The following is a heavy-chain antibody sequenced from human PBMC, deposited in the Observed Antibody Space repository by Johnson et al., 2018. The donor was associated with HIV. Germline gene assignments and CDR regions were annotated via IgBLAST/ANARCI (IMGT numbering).Heavy chain of an antibody. J-gene: IGHJ3*02. CDR2: IRYDGSNK. CDR3: AGLMWGYNFWSGDWGSDAFDI. D-gene: IGHD3-3*01. V-gene: IGHV3-30*02. CDR1: GFTFSSYG. Sequence: QVQLVESGVGVVQPGGSLRLSCAASGFTFSSYGMHWVRQAPGKGLEWVAFIRYDGSNKYYADSVKGRFTISRDNSKNTLYLQINSLRPEDTAVYYCAGLMWGYNFWSGDWGSDAFDIWGQGTMVTVSS.